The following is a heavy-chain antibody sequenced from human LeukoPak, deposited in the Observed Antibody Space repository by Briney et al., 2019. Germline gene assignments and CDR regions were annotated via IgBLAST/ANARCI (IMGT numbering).Heavy chain of an antibody. D-gene: IGHD5-18*01. CDR3: ARSRSGYSYDHAAFEI. J-gene: IGHJ3*02. V-gene: IGHV4-34*01. CDR1: GGSFSGYY. Sequence: SETLSLACAVYGGSFSGYYWSWIRQPPGKGLGWIGEINHSGSTNYNPSLKSRVTISVDTSKNQFSLKLSSVTAADTAVYYCARSRSGYSYDHAAFEIWGQGTLVTVSS. CDR2: INHSGST.